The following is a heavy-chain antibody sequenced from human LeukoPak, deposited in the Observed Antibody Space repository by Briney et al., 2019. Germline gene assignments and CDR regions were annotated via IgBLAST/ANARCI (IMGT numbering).Heavy chain of an antibody. CDR3: AKDPHYYDFWSGYLDY. Sequence: GGSLRLSCAASGFTFGNYAMSWVRQAPGKGLEWVSAISGSGGSTYYADSVKGRFTISRDNSKNTLYLQMNSLRAEDTAVYYCAKDPHYYDFWSGYLDYWGQGTLVTVSS. CDR2: ISGSGGST. V-gene: IGHV3-23*01. D-gene: IGHD3-3*01. CDR1: GFTFGNYA. J-gene: IGHJ4*02.